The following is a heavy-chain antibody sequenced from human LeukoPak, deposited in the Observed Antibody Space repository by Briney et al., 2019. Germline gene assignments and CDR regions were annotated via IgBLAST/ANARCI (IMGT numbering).Heavy chain of an antibody. D-gene: IGHD3-3*01. Sequence: PSETLSLTCTVSGDSISSSSYSWGWIRQPPGKGREWIGSIYYSGTTYYNPSLKSRVTISVDTSKIQFSLKLSSVAATDTAVYFCARLRFDFWSGYTHPYFDYWGQGTLVTVSS. J-gene: IGHJ4*02. CDR2: IYYSGTT. CDR1: GDSISSSSYS. CDR3: ARLRFDFWSGYTHPYFDY. V-gene: IGHV4-39*01.